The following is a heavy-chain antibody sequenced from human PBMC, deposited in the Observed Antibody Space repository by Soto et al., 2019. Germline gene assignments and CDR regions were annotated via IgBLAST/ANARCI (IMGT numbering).Heavy chain of an antibody. CDR3: ASLRGPLHYYGMDV. J-gene: IGHJ6*02. V-gene: IGHV5-10-1*01. CDR1: GYSLTSYW. CDR2: IDPSDSYT. Sequence: GESLKISCKGSGYSLTSYWISWVRQMPGKGLEWMGRIDPSDSYTNYSPSFQGHVTISADKSISTAYLQWSSLKASDTAMYYCASLRGPLHYYGMDVWGQGTTVTVSS. D-gene: IGHD5-12*01.